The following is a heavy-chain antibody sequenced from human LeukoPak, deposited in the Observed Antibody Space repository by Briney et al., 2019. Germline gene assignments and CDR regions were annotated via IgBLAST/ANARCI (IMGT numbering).Heavy chain of an antibody. V-gene: IGHV1-69*04. CDR3: ARDLPGTMDY. J-gene: IGHJ4*02. CDR2: IIPILGIA. CDR1: GGTFISYA. Sequence: SVKVSCKASGGTFISYAISWVRQAPGQGLEWMGRIIPILGIANYAQKFQGRVTITADKSTSTAYMELSSLRSEDTAVYYCARDLPGTMDYWGQGTLVTVSS. D-gene: IGHD2-2*01.